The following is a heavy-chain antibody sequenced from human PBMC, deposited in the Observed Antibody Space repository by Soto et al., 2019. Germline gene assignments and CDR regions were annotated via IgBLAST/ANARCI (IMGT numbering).Heavy chain of an antibody. CDR2: INPNSGGT. CDR1: GYTFTGSQ. J-gene: IGHJ4*02. V-gene: IGHV1-2*02. Sequence: QVQLVQSGAEVRQTGASVKVSCKASGYTFTGSQMHWVRQAPGQGLEWVGWINPNSGGTNYAQRFQGRVTMTRDTPISTAYMEVRGLRSDDTAVYYCATGSVIIRADYWGQGTLVTVSS. D-gene: IGHD3-22*01. CDR3: ATGSVIIRADY.